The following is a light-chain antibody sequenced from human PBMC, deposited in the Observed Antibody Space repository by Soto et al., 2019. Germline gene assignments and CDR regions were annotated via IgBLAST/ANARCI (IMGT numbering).Light chain of an antibody. V-gene: IGKV1-5*03. J-gene: IGKJ1*01. CDR3: QHYNSYSEA. Sequence: DIQMTQSPSSLSASVGDRVTITCRASQCISNYLAWYQQKPGKAPKLLIYKASTLKSGVPSRFSGSGSGTEFTLTISSLQPDDFATYYCQHYNSYSEAFGQGTKVDIK. CDR2: KAS. CDR1: QCISNY.